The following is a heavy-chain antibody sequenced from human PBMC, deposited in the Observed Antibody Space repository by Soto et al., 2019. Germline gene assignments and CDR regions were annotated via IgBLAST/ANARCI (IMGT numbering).Heavy chain of an antibody. V-gene: IGHV1-8*01. Sequence: ASVKVSCKASGYTFTSYDINWVRQATGQGLEWMGWMNPNGGNTGYAQKFQGRVTMTRNTSISTAYMELSSLRSEDTAVYYCARGYRAITIFGVVIGSDYYYGMDVWGQGTTVTVSS. CDR1: GYTFTSYD. D-gene: IGHD3-3*01. CDR2: MNPNGGNT. J-gene: IGHJ6*02. CDR3: ARGYRAITIFGVVIGSDYYYGMDV.